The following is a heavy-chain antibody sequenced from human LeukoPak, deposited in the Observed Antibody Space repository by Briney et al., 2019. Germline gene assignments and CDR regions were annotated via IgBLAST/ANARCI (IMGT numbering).Heavy chain of an antibody. CDR2: ISAYNGNT. J-gene: IGHJ4*02. V-gene: IGHV1-18*01. Sequence: ASVRVSCKASGYTFTSYGISWVRQAPGQGLEWMGWISAYNGNTNYAQKLQGRVTMTTDTSTSTAYMELRSLRSDDTAVYYCARDRVAVAGTASGYWGQGTLVTVSS. CDR3: ARDRVAVAGTASGY. CDR1: GYTFTSYG. D-gene: IGHD6-19*01.